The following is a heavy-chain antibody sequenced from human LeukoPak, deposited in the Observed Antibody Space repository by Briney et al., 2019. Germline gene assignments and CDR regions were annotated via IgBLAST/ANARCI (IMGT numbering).Heavy chain of an antibody. CDR2: ISYDGSNK. D-gene: IGHD2-2*01. CDR1: GIIFSNYW. V-gene: IGHV3-30-3*01. CDR3: AIPFSSTLIDY. Sequence: GGSLRLSCEGSGIIFSNYWMSWVRQAPGKGLEWVAVISYDGSNKYYADSVKGRFTISRDNSKNTLYLQMNSLRAEDTAVYYCAIPFSSTLIDYWGQGTLVTVSS. J-gene: IGHJ4*02.